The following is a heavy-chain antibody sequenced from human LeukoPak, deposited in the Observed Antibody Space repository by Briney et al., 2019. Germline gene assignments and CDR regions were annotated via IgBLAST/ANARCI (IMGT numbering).Heavy chain of an antibody. D-gene: IGHD3-22*01. CDR1: GFTFSSYW. CDR2: SNPDGSLT. Sequence: GGSLRLSCAASGFTFSSYWMHWVRQAPGKGLVWVSRSNPDGSLTNYADSVKGRFTISRDNAKNTLYLQMNSLRAEDTAVYYCARDPVAYYDSSGHPMWGQGTLVTVSS. V-gene: IGHV3-74*01. J-gene: IGHJ4*02. CDR3: ARDPVAYYDSSGHPM.